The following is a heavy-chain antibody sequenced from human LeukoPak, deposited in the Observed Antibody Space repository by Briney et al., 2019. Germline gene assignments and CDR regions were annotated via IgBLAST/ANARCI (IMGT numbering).Heavy chain of an antibody. Sequence: SQTLSLTCTVSGGSISSGSYYWRWIRQPAGKGLEWIGRIYTSGSTNYNPSLKSRVTISVDTSKNQFSLKLSSVTAADTAVYYCARALPGWSDAFDIWGQGTMVTVSS. J-gene: IGHJ3*02. CDR2: IYTSGST. V-gene: IGHV4-61*02. D-gene: IGHD2-15*01. CDR3: ARALPGWSDAFDI. CDR1: GGSISSGSYY.